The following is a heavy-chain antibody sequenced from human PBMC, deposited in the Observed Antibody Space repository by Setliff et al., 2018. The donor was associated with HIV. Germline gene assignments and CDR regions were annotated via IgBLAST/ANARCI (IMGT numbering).Heavy chain of an antibody. CDR2: IYYSGST. V-gene: IGHV4-34*11. D-gene: IGHD1-1*01. Sequence: SETLSLTCAVYGGSFSGYYWSWIRQPPGKGLERIGYIYYSGSTNYNPSLKSRVTISVDTSKNHFSLKLRSVTAADTAVYYCAQLGMVDDFDYWGQGTLVTVSS. CDR1: GGSFSGYY. J-gene: IGHJ4*02. CDR3: AQLGMVDDFDY.